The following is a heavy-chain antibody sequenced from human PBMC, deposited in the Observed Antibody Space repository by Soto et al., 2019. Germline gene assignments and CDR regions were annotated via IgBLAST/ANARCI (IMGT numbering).Heavy chain of an antibody. CDR1: GFTFSSYG. CDR2: ISYDGSNN. CDR3: AKDIVKYTYGACDD. D-gene: IGHD5-18*01. V-gene: IGHV3-30*18. Sequence: QVQLVESGGAVDQPGKSLRLSCAASGFTFSSYGMDWVRQAPGKGLAWVAAISYDGSNNYHADAVKGRFTIPRHNSKNTLCLELNSLRTEETAGYYCAKDIVKYTYGACDDWGQGVLVTVSS. J-gene: IGHJ4*02.